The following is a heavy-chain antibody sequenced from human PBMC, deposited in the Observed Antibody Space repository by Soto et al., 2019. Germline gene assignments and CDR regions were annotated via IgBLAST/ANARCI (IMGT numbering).Heavy chain of an antibody. CDR2: IYYSGST. J-gene: IGHJ4*02. Sequence: ETLSLTCTVSGGTISIWYWSWIRQPPGKGLEWIGYIYYSGSTNCNPSLKSRVTISVDTSKNQFSLKLSSVTAADTAVYYCARRYGSAIDYWGQGTLVTVSS. CDR1: GGTISIWY. V-gene: IGHV4-59*08. CDR3: ARRYGSAIDY. D-gene: IGHD1-26*01.